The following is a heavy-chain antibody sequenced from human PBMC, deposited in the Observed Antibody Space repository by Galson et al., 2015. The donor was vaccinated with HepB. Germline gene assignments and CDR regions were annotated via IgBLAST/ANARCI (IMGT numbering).Heavy chain of an antibody. J-gene: IGHJ4*02. Sequence: SETLSLTCAVSGGSISSSNWWSWVRQPPGKGLEWVGEIYHSGSTNYNPSLKSRVTISVDKSKNQFSLKLSSVTAADTAVYYCARDPALRRSGYYSSGDYWGQGTLVTVSS. CDR3: ARDPALRRSGYYSSGDY. CDR1: GGSISSSNW. V-gene: IGHV4-4*02. D-gene: IGHD3-3*01. CDR2: IYHSGST.